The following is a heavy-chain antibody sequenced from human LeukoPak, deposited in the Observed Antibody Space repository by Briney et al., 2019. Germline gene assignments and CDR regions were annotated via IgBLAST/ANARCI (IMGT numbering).Heavy chain of an antibody. V-gene: IGHV3-7*01. CDR1: GFTFSSYW. CDR3: AELGITMIGGV. Sequence: GGSLRLSCAASGFTFSSYWMSWVRQAPGKGLEWVANIKQDGSETYYADSVKGRFTISRDNAKNSLYLQMNSLRAEDTAVYYCAELGITMIGGVWGKGTTVTISS. J-gene: IGHJ6*04. CDR2: IKQDGSET. D-gene: IGHD3-10*02.